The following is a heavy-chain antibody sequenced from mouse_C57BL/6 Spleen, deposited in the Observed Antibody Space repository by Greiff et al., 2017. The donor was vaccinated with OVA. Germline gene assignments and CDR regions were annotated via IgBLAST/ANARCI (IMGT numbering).Heavy chain of an antibody. J-gene: IGHJ2*01. D-gene: IGHD3-2*02. Sequence: EVKLVESGGGLVQPGGSMKLSCAASGFTFSDAWMDWVRQSPEKGLEWVAEIRNKANNHATYYAESVKGRFTISRDDSKSSVYLQMNSLRAEDTGIYYCTRGAAQALFDYWGQGTTLTVSS. CDR2: IRNKANNHAT. CDR3: TRGAAQALFDY. V-gene: IGHV6-6*01. CDR1: GFTFSDAW.